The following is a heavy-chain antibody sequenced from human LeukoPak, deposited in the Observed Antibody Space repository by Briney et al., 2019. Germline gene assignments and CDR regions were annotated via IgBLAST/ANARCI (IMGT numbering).Heavy chain of an antibody. CDR3: ARGRDDSSGYYGAFDI. CDR2: INHSGRT. CDR1: GXSFSGYY. J-gene: IGHJ3*02. Sequence: SETLSLTCGVYGXSFSGYYWSWIRQPPGKGQEWIGEINHSGRTNYNPSLKSRVTISVDTSKNQFSLKLSSVTAADTAVYYCARGRDDSSGYYGAFDIWGQGTKVTVSS. D-gene: IGHD3-22*01. V-gene: IGHV4-34*01.